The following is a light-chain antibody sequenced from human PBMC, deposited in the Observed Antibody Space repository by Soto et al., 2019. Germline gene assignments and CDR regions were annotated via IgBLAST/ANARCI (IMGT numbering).Light chain of an antibody. J-gene: IGLJ1*01. Sequence: QSVLTQPASVSGSPGQSITISCTGTSSDVGNYNLVSCYQQHPGKAPKLMIYEVINRPSGVSNRFSGSKSGNKASLTISGLQTEDEYVYYCCSYAGSSTNYVFGTATKLTVL. CDR1: SSDVGNYNL. CDR2: EVI. CDR3: CSYAGSSTNYV. V-gene: IGLV2-23*02.